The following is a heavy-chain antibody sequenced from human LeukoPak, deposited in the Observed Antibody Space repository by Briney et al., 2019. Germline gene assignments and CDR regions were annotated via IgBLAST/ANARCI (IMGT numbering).Heavy chain of an antibody. Sequence: GGSLRLSCVASGFTFENYWMHWVRRAPGKGPEWVANIKQDGSLEHYMDSVKGRFTISRDNANSSLILQMDSLRAEDTAVYYCARWTGVIDSWGQGTLVTVSS. CDR3: ARWTGVIDS. CDR2: IKQDGSLE. CDR1: GFTFENYW. D-gene: IGHD2-21*01. J-gene: IGHJ4*02. V-gene: IGHV3-7*01.